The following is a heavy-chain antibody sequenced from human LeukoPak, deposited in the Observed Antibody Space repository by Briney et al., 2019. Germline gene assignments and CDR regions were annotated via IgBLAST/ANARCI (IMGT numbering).Heavy chain of an antibody. V-gene: IGHV3-11*01. J-gene: IGHJ4*02. Sequence: GGSLRLSCAASGFTVSSNYMSWVRQAPGKGLEWVSYISSSGSTIYYADSVKGRFTISRDNAKNSLYLQMNSLRAEDTAVYYCARDKGGYGDFDYWGQGTLVTVSS. D-gene: IGHD4-17*01. CDR3: ARDKGGYGDFDY. CDR2: ISSSGSTI. CDR1: GFTVSSNY.